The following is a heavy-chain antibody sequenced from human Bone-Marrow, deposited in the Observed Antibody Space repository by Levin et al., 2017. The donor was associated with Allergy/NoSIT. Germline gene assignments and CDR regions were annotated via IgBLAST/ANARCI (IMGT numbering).Heavy chain of an antibody. J-gene: IGHJ6*03. CDR1: GFTFSSYA. CDR3: ATGYSGYERLPNDDYMDG. V-gene: IGHV3-23*01. D-gene: IGHD5-12*01. CDR2: ISGSGGST. Sequence: SCAASGFTFSSYAMSWVRQAPGKGLEWVSAISGSGGSTYYADSVKGRFTISRDNSKNTLYLQMNSLRAEDTAVYYCATGYSGYERLPNDDYMDGWGKGTTVTVSS.